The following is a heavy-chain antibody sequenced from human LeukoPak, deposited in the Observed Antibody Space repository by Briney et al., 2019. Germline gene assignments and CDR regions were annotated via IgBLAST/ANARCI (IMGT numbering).Heavy chain of an antibody. D-gene: IGHD3-10*02. CDR1: GFSLSNHW. J-gene: IGHJ3*02. Sequence: GGSLRLSCAASGFSLSNHWVTWVRQAPGKGLEWVAVIWYDGSNKYYADSVKGRFTISRDNSKNTLYLQMNSLRAEDTAVYYCARVFGLYDAFDIWGQGTMVTVSS. V-gene: IGHV3-33*08. CDR3: ARVFGLYDAFDI. CDR2: IWYDGSNK.